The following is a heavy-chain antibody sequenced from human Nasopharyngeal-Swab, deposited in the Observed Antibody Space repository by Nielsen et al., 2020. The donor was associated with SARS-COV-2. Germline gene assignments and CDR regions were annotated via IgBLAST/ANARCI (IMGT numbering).Heavy chain of an antibody. CDR1: GFTFGDYA. J-gene: IGHJ5*02. CDR3: TRGRVVPAAIDWFDP. Sequence: GESLKISCPASGFTFGDYAMSWFRQAPGKGLEWVGFIRSKAYGGTTEYAASVKGRFTISRDDSKSIAYLQINSLKTEDTAVYYCTRGRVVPAAIDWFDPWGQGTLVTVSS. D-gene: IGHD2-2*01. CDR2: IRSKAYGGTT. V-gene: IGHV3-49*03.